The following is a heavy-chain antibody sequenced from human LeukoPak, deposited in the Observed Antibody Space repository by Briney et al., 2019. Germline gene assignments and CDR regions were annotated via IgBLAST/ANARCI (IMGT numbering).Heavy chain of an antibody. D-gene: IGHD6-13*01. Sequence: PSETLSLTCAVYGGSFSGYYWSWIRQPPGKGLEWIGEINHSGSTNYNPSLKSRVTISVVTSKNQFSLKLSSVTAADTAVYYCARRRSSSWYFTNFDYWGQGTLVTVSS. V-gene: IGHV4-34*01. CDR3: ARRRSSSWYFTNFDY. J-gene: IGHJ4*02. CDR2: INHSGST. CDR1: GGSFSGYY.